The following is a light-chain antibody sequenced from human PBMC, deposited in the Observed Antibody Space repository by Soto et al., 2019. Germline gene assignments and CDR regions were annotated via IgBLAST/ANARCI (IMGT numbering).Light chain of an antibody. CDR2: DVS. J-gene: IGLJ1*01. Sequence: QSALTQPASVSGSPGQSVTISCTGTSSDVGGYNYFSWNQQHPGIAPNRMIYDVSSRPSGVSNRFSGSKSGNPASLNISGRQSECEALLHCSSYTISSTRFFGTGTKVTVL. V-gene: IGLV2-14*01. CDR1: SSDVGGYNY. CDR3: SSYTISSTRF.